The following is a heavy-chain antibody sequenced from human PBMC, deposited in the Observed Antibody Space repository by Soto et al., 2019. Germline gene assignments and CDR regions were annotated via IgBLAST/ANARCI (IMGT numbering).Heavy chain of an antibody. Sequence: QVQLVQSGAEVKKPGASVKVSCRASGYTFTHYGITWVRQAPGQGLEWLGWINPDNGGKHTVQRLHDRLTVTTDRSTTTAYMELMSLIYDGTDVSYCAKDLDDGSRYWYFDRWGRGTLVTVSS. CDR2: INPDNGGK. CDR1: GYTFTHYG. D-gene: IGHD2-2*01. V-gene: IGHV1-18*01. J-gene: IGHJ2*01. CDR3: AKDLDDGSRYWYFDR.